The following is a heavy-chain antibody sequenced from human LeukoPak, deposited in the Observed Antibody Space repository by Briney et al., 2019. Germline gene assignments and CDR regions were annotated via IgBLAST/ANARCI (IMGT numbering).Heavy chain of an antibody. CDR2: INHSGST. V-gene: IGHV4-34*01. D-gene: IGHD6-13*01. CDR1: GGSFSGYY. CDR3: ARDESYSSSRAEP. Sequence: LKPSETLSLTCAVYGGSFSGYYWSWIRQPPGKGLEWIGEINHSGSTNYNPSLKSRVTISVDTSENQFSLKLSSVTAADTAVYYCARDESYSSSRAEPWGQGTLVTVSS. J-gene: IGHJ5*02.